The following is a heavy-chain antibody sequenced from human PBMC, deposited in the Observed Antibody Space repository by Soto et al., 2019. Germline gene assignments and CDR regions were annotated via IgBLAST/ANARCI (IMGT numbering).Heavy chain of an antibody. CDR1: GFTFSSYG. V-gene: IGHV3-33*01. CDR2: IWYDGSNK. D-gene: IGHD6-19*01. Sequence: PGGSLRLSCAASGFTFSSYGMHWVRQAPGKGLEWVAVIWYDGSNKYYADSVKGRFTISRDNSKNTLYLQMNSLRAEDTAVYYCARAHSSGWYGPFDYWGQGTLVTVSS. CDR3: ARAHSSGWYGPFDY. J-gene: IGHJ4*02.